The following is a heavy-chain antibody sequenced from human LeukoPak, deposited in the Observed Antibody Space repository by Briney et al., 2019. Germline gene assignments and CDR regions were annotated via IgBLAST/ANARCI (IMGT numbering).Heavy chain of an antibody. D-gene: IGHD3-22*01. Sequence: ASVKVSCKASGYTFTGYYMHWVRQASGQGLEWMGWINPNSGGTNYAQKFQGRVTMTRDTSISTAYMELSSLRSEDTAVYYCARGEGGSSGYYFDYWGQGTLVTVSS. J-gene: IGHJ4*02. CDR3: ARGEGGSSGYYFDY. V-gene: IGHV1-2*02. CDR2: INPNSGGT. CDR1: GYTFTGYY.